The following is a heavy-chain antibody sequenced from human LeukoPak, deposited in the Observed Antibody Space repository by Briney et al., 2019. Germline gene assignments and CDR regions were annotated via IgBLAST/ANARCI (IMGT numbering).Heavy chain of an antibody. CDR2: IYSGGST. CDR3: ASGYYVSSGYSVIDY. J-gene: IGHJ4*02. V-gene: IGHV3-53*01. CDR1: GFTVSSNY. D-gene: IGHD3-22*01. Sequence: GGSLRLSCAASGFTVSSNYMSWVRQAPGKGLEWVSLIYSGGSTYYADSVKGRFTISRDISKNTLYLQMNSLRAEDTAVYYCASGYYVSSGYSVIDYWGQGTLVTVSS.